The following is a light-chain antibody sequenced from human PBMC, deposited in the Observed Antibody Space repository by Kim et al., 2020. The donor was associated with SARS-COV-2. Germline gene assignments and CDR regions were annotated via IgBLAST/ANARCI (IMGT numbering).Light chain of an antibody. J-gene: IGLJ3*02. Sequence: QSALTQPASVSGSPGQSITISCTGSSSDIGTYILVAWFQQHPGKAPKLMIYEVNKRPSGVSDRFFGSKSGNTASLTISVLQAEDEADYYCCSYAGSSVWVFGGGTKVTVL. CDR3: CSYAGSSVWV. CDR1: SSDIGTYIL. CDR2: EVN. V-gene: IGLV2-23*02.